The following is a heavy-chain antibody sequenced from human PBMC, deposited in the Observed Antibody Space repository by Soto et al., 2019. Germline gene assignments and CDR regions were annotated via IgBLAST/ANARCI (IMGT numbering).Heavy chain of an antibody. V-gene: IGHV4-39*01. J-gene: IGHJ4*02. D-gene: IGHD2-15*01. CDR3: GKVLVGATGHTDSDS. CDR1: GGSIYRSGYY. CDR2: IDYNGVT. Sequence: SETLSLTCTVSGGSIYRSGYYWGWIRQPPGRGLEWIGNIDYNGVTYSNPSIKSRVTISRDTSKNQFSLKLTSVTAADTALYYCGKVLVGATGHTDSDSWGPGTLVTVSS.